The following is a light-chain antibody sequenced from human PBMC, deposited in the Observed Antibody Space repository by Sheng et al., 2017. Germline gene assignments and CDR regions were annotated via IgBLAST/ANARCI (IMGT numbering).Light chain of an antibody. CDR3: QQYDKWPLP. CDR1: QSVSTY. CDR2: GAS. V-gene: IGKV3-15*01. J-gene: IGKJ4*01. Sequence: EIVMTQSPGTLSVSPWERATLSCRASQSVSTYLAWYQQKPGQAPRLLIYGASTRATGIPARFSGSGSGTDFTLTISSLQSEDFAVYYCQQYDKWPLPFGGGTKVEIK.